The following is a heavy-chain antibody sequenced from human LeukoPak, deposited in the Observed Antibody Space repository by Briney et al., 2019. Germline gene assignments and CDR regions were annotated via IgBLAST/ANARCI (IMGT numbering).Heavy chain of an antibody. CDR2: IHCSGST. Sequence: SETLSLTCTVSGDSISGNYWSWIRQPPGKGLEWIGYIHCSGSTSYNPSLKSRVTMSVDTSKNQFSLKLTSVTAADTAVYYCARYGPWCFGLWGRGILVTVSS. CDR3: ARYGPWCFGL. CDR1: GDSISGNY. J-gene: IGHJ2*01. V-gene: IGHV4-59*01. D-gene: IGHD3-10*01.